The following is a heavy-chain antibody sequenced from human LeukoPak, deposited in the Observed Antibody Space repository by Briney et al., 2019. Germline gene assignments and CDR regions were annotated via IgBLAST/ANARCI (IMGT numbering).Heavy chain of an antibody. V-gene: IGHV3-23*01. CDR1: GFTFSTYA. Sequence: PGGSLRLSCAASGFTFSTYAMTWVRQAPGKGLEWVSGISGSGASTYYADSVKCRFTISRDNSKNTLYLQMNSLRAEDTALYYCAKAIRQNRDLYDYWGQGTLVTVSS. J-gene: IGHJ4*02. D-gene: IGHD1-14*01. CDR3: AKAIRQNRDLYDY. CDR2: ISGSGAST.